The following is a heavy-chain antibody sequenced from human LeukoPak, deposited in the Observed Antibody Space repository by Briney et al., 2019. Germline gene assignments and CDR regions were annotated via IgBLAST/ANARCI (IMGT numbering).Heavy chain of an antibody. J-gene: IGHJ6*03. V-gene: IGHV1-8*01. Sequence: GASVKVSCKASGDSFTNFDINWVRQATGQGLEWMGWMNPNSGNKGYAQKFQGRVTMTMNTSITTAYMELSSLRSEDTAVYYCARGPQWRGDYYYMDVWGRGTTVTVSS. CDR2: MNPNSGNK. CDR3: ARGPQWRGDYYYMDV. D-gene: IGHD6-19*01. CDR1: GDSFTNFD.